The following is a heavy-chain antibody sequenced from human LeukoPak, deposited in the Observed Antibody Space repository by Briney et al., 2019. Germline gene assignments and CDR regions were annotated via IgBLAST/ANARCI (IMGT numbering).Heavy chain of an antibody. D-gene: IGHD4-17*01. CDR3: ARHVATTVTRGYSCHPMDV. J-gene: IGHJ6*03. Sequence: SETLSLTCTASGASISTYYWSWIRQPPGEGLEWIAYIAPSGGAVYNPSLNSRLTVSVDTSKNQFSLKLNSVTAADTAVYYCARHVATTVTRGYSCHPMDVWGKGTPVSVSS. V-gene: IGHV4-4*09. CDR1: GASISTYY. CDR2: IAPSGGA.